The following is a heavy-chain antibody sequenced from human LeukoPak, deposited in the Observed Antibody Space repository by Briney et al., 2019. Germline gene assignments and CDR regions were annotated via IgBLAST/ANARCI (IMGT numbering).Heavy chain of an antibody. J-gene: IGHJ4*02. CDR2: INPNSGGT. V-gene: IGHV1-2*02. Sequence: ASVKVSCKASGYTFTGYYMHWVRQAPGQGLEWMGWINPNSGGTNYAQKFQGGVTMTRDTSISTAYMELSRLRSVGTAVYYCARGGNSYGYQYWFDYWGQGTLVTVSS. CDR3: ARGGNSYGYQYWFDY. D-gene: IGHD5-18*01. CDR1: GYTFTGYY.